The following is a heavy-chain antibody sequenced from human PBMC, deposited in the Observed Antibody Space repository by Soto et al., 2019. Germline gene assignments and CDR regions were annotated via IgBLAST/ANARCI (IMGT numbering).Heavy chain of an antibody. V-gene: IGHV1-46*01. CDR1: GYTFTSYY. J-gene: IGHJ6*02. CDR2: INPSGGST. Sequence: ASVKVSCKASGYTFTSYYMHWVRQDPGQGLEWMGIINPSGGSTSYAQKFQGRITMTRDTSTSTVYMELSSLRSEDTAVYYCASDRSYGYSYYYYGRAVWGQGTTVTV. CDR3: ASDRSYGYSYYYYGRAV. D-gene: IGHD5-18*01.